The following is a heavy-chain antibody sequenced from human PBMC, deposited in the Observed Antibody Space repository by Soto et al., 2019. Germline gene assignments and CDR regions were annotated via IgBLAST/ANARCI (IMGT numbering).Heavy chain of an antibody. CDR3: ARDLPPPTTDGEMSGFDP. CDR1: GFTFSSYS. Sequence: GGSLRLSCAASGFTFSSYSMNWVRQAPGKGLEWVSYISSSSSTIYYADSVKGRFTISRDNAKNSLYLQMNSLRDEDTAVYYCARDLPPPTTDGEMSGFDPWGQGTLVTVSS. V-gene: IGHV3-48*02. CDR2: ISSSSSTI. D-gene: IGHD4-17*01. J-gene: IGHJ5*02.